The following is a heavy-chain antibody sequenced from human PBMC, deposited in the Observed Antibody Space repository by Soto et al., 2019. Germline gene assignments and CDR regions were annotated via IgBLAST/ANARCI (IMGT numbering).Heavy chain of an antibody. D-gene: IGHD6-19*01. V-gene: IGHV1-18*04. Sequence: PSVKVSCKASGYTFTSYYMHWVRQAPGQGLEWMGWISAYNGNTNYAQKLQGRVTMTTDTSTSTAYMELRSLRSDDTAVYYCARDHRDSSGWYFDYWGQGTLVTVSS. CDR2: ISAYNGNT. CDR3: ARDHRDSSGWYFDY. J-gene: IGHJ4*02. CDR1: GYTFTSYY.